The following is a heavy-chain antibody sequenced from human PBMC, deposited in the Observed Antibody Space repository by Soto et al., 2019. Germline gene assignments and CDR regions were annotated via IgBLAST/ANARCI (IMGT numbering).Heavy chain of an antibody. V-gene: IGHV3-53*01. CDR1: GFTVIRNH. J-gene: IGHJ4*02. CDR2: IYSSDNT. D-gene: IGHD3-22*01. Sequence: PGGSLRLSCAASGFTVIRNHMSWVRQAPGKGLEWISVIYSSDNTYHADSVKGRFTISRDNSKNTLYLQMNSLRAEDTAVYYCARVKSDSPGYYTFDFWGQGTLLTVSS. CDR3: ARVKSDSPGYYTFDF.